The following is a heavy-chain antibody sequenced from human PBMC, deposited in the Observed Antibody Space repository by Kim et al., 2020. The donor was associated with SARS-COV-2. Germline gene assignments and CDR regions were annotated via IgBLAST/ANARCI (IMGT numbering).Heavy chain of an antibody. Sequence: GGSLRLSCAASGFTFSSYSMNWVRQAPGKGLEWVSSISSSSSYIYYADSVKGRFTISRDNAKNSLYLQMNSLRAEDTAVYYCARDWNSGNHDSSAPFDYWGQGTLVTVSS. J-gene: IGHJ4*02. V-gene: IGHV3-21*01. D-gene: IGHD3-10*01. CDR2: ISSSSSYI. CDR1: GFTFSSYS. CDR3: ARDWNSGNHDSSAPFDY.